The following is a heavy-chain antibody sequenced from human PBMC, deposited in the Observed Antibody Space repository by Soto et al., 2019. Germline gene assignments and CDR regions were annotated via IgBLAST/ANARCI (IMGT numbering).Heavy chain of an antibody. CDR1: GGSISSSSYY. CDR2: IYYSGST. Sequence: SETLSLTCTVSGGSISSSSYYWGWIRQPPGKGLEWIGSIYYSGSTYYNPSLKSRVTISVDTSKNQFSLKLSSVTAADTAVYYCARWGGIRYYYDSSGYYHPDYWGQGTLVTVSS. CDR3: ARWGGIRYYYDSSGYYHPDY. J-gene: IGHJ4*02. V-gene: IGHV4-39*01. D-gene: IGHD3-22*01.